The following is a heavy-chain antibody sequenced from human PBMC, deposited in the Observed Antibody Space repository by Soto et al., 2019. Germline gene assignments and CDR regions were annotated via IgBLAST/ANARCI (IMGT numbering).Heavy chain of an antibody. J-gene: IGHJ6*02. D-gene: IGHD2-21*02. CDR1: GGSISFDHYH. CDR3: AREDDGGDRDYYGLDV. Sequence: SETLSLSCTVSGGSISFDHYHWTWIRQPPGKGLEWIGYVHYSGSVLYNPSLQSRVSISVDTSKNQFSLKLSSVTAADTAVYFCAREDDGGDRDYYGLDVWGQGTTVTVSS. V-gene: IGHV4-30-4*01. CDR2: VHYSGSV.